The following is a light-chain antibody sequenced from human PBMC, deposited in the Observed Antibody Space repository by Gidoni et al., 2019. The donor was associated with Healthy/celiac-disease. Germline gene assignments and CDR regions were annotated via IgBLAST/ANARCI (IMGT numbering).Light chain of an antibody. Sequence: DIVVTQSPLSLPVTPGEPASISCRPSQSLLHSNGYNYLDWYLQKPGQSPQLLIYLGSNRASGVPDRFSGSGSGTDFTLKISRVEAEDVGVYYCMQDLKTPTFGPGTKVDIK. CDR1: QSLLHSNGYNY. J-gene: IGKJ3*01. CDR2: LGS. V-gene: IGKV2-28*01. CDR3: MQDLKTPT.